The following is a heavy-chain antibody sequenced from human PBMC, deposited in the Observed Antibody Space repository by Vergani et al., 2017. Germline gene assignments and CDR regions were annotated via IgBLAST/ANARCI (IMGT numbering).Heavy chain of an antibody. CDR3: AKAPSSWYVLHWFDP. J-gene: IGHJ5*02. CDR2: ISGSGGST. D-gene: IGHD6-13*01. Sequence: EVQLLESGGGLVQPGGSLRLSCAASGFTFSSYAMSWVRQAPGKGLEWVSVISGSGGSTYYADSVKGRFTISRDNSKNTLYLQMNSLRAEDTAVYYCAKAPSSWYVLHWFDPWGQGTLVTVSS. V-gene: IGHV3-23*01. CDR1: GFTFSSYA.